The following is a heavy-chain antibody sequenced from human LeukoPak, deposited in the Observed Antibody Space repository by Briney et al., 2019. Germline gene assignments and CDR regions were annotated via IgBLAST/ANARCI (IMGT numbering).Heavy chain of an antibody. CDR1: GDSISTYY. J-gene: IGHJ4*02. V-gene: IGHV4-59*07. D-gene: IGHD5-12*01. CDR2: MYYSGST. Sequence: PSDTLSLTCTVSGDSISTYYWSWIRQPPGKGLEWIGYMYYSGSTNYSPSLKSRVTISLDTPKNQFSLRLNSVTAADTAVYYCARGVAGYGPYDYWGQGTLVT. CDR3: ARGVAGYGPYDY.